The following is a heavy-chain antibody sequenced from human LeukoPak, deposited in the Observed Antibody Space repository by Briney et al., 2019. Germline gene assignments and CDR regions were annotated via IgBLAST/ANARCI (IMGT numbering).Heavy chain of an antibody. V-gene: IGHV3-30-3*01. CDR3: ARTPYCGGDCLYYFDY. CDR1: GFTFSSYA. CDR2: ISYDGSNK. D-gene: IGHD2-21*02. Sequence: GGSLRLSCAASGFTFSSYAMHWVRQAPGKGLGWVAVISYDGSNKYYADSVKGRFTISRDNSKNTLYLQMNSLRAEDTAVYYCARTPYCGGDCLYYFDYWGQGTLVTVSS. J-gene: IGHJ4*02.